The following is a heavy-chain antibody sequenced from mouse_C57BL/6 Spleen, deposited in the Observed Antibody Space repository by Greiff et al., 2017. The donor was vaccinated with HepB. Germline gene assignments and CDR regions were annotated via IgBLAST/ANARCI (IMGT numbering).Heavy chain of an antibody. J-gene: IGHJ1*03. CDR3: AIYYGSEGYFDV. V-gene: IGHV1-52*01. CDR2: IDPSDSET. Sequence: QVQLQQPGAELVRPGSSVKLSCKASGYTFTSYWMHWVKQRPIQGLEWIGNIDPSDSETHYNQKFKDKATLTVDKSSSTAYMQLSSLTSEDSAVYYCAIYYGSEGYFDVWGTGTTVTVSS. D-gene: IGHD1-1*01. CDR1: GYTFTSYW.